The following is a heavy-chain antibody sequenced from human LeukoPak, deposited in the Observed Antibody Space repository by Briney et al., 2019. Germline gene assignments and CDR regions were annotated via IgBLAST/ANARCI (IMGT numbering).Heavy chain of an antibody. CDR3: AKDMAAYYYASGNIDY. CDR1: EIIFSTYW. CDR2: INWNSGST. J-gene: IGHJ4*02. V-gene: IGHV3-9*01. Sequence: GGSLRLSCAASEIIFSTYWMSWVRQAPGKGLEWVSGINWNSGSTRYAASVKGRFTISRDNSKNSLYLQMNSLRAEDTASYYCAKDMAAYYYASGNIDYWGQGTLVTVSS. D-gene: IGHD3-10*01.